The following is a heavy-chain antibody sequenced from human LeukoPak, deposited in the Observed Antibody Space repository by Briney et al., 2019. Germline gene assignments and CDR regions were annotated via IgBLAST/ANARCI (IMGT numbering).Heavy chain of an antibody. CDR3: ASGTDHGYYGMDV. J-gene: IGHJ6*02. CDR2: INPSGGST. V-gene: IGHV1-46*01. CDR1: GYTFTSYY. D-gene: IGHD1-26*01. Sequence: ASVKVCCKASGYTFTSYYMHWVRQAPGQGVEWMGIINPSGGSTSYAQKFQGRVTMTRDTSTSTVYMELSSLRSEDTAVYYCASGTDHGYYGMDVWGQGTTVTVSS.